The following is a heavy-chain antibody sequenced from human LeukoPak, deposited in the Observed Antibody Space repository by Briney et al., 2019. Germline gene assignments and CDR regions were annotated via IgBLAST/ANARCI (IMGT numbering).Heavy chain of an antibody. CDR2: IYYSGST. Sequence: SETLSLTRTVSGGSISSYYWSWIRQPPGKGLEWIGYIYYSGSTNYNPSLKSRVTISVDTSKNQFSLKLNSVTAADTAVHYCASSSSSRFDYWGQGTLVTVSS. V-gene: IGHV4-59*01. CDR1: GGSISSYY. J-gene: IGHJ4*02. D-gene: IGHD6-6*01. CDR3: ASSSSSRFDY.